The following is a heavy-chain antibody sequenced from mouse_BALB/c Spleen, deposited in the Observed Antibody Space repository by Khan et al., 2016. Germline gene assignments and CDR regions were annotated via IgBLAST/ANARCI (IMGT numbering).Heavy chain of an antibody. V-gene: IGHV14-3*02. CDR3: VRDGYYEGFPY. J-gene: IGHJ3*01. CDR1: GCNIKDTF. Sequence: VQLQQPGAELVKPGASVKLSCTASGCNIKDTFMHWVKQRPEQGLEWIGRIDPANGNDEYDPKFQGKATITADTSFNTAYLQFSSLTSEDTAVYYCVRDGYYEGFPYWGQGTLVTVSA. D-gene: IGHD2-3*01. CDR2: IDPANGND.